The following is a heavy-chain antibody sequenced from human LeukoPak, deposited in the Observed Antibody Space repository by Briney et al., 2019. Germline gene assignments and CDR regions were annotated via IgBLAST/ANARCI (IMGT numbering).Heavy chain of an antibody. CDR2: INPNSGGT. CDR3: ARDVGSGWNNWFDP. V-gene: IGHV1-2*02. Sequence: ASVKVSCKASGYTFTGYYIHWVRQAPGQGLEWMGWINPNSGGTNYAQKFQGRVTMTRDTSISTAYMELSRLRSDDTAVYYCARDVGSGWNNWFDPWGQGTLVTVSS. CDR1: GYTFTGYY. J-gene: IGHJ5*02. D-gene: IGHD6-19*01.